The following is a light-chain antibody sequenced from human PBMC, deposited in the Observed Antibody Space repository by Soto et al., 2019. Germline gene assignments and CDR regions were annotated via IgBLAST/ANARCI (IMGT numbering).Light chain of an antibody. V-gene: IGKV3-11*01. CDR1: QSVSSW. J-gene: IGKJ5*01. CDR2: DAS. Sequence: EIVLTQSPATLSLSPGEGATLSCRASQSVSSWLVWYQQKPGQAPRLLIYDASNRATGIPARFSGSGSGTDFTLTISSLEPEDFGVYYCQQRSSWPLITFGQGTRLEIK. CDR3: QQRSSWPLIT.